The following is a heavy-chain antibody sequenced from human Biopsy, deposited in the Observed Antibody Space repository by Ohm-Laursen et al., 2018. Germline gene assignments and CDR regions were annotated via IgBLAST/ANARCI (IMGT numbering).Heavy chain of an antibody. CDR2: INHSGST. CDR3: ARESDSSGYYYRDY. J-gene: IGHJ4*02. Sequence: PSETLSLTCAVYGGSFTGYYWSWIRQPPGKGLEWIGEINHSGSTNYNPSLKSRVTISLDTSKNQLSLKLSSVTAADTAVYYCARESDSSGYYYRDYWGQGTLVTVSS. D-gene: IGHD3-22*01. CDR1: GGSFTGYY. V-gene: IGHV4-34*01.